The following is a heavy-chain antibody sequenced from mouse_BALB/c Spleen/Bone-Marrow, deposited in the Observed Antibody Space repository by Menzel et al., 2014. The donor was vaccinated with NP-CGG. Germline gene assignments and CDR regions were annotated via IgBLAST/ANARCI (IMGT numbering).Heavy chain of an antibody. D-gene: IGHD1-1*01. CDR2: INNNGGST. V-gene: IGHV5-6-3*01. CDR3: ARVYGWYFDV. Sequence: EVLLVESGGGLVQPGGSLKLSCVASGFTFSSYGMSWVTQTPDKRLELVANINNNGGSTYYPDGVKGQFTISRDNAKNTLHLQMSSLKSDDTAMYYCARVYGWYFDVWGAGTTVTVSS. J-gene: IGHJ1*01. CDR1: GFTFSSYG.